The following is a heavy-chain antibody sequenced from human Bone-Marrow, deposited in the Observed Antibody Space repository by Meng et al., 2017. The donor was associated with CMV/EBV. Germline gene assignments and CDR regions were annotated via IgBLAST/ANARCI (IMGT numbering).Heavy chain of an antibody. CDR2: IRAYNGNT. CDR1: GYTFTSYG. J-gene: IGHJ6*02. D-gene: IGHD2-2*01. Sequence: ASVKVSCKASGYTFTSYGISWVRQAPGQGLEWMGWIRAYNGNTNYAQKLQGRVTMTTDTSTSTAYMELRSLRSDDTAVYYCARVSGYCSSTSCPYYYYGMDVWGQGTTVTVSS. CDR3: ARVSGYCSSTSCPYYYYGMDV. V-gene: IGHV1-18*01.